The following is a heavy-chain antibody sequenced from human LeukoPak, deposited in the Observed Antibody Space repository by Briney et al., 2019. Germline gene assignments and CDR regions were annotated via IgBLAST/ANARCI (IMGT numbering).Heavy chain of an antibody. J-gene: IGHJ4*02. Sequence: SETLSLTCIVSGGSISSGSYYWSWIRQPAGKGLEWIGRIYTSGSTDYNPSLKSRVTISVDTSKNQFSLKLSSVTAADTAVYYCARLPATGIAAAGTRYRGVAYWGQGTLVTVSS. CDR2: IYTSGST. CDR1: GGSISSGSYY. D-gene: IGHD6-13*01. CDR3: ARLPATGIAAAGTRYRGVAY. V-gene: IGHV4-61*02.